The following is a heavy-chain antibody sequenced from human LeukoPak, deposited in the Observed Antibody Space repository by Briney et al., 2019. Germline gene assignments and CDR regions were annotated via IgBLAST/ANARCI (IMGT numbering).Heavy chain of an antibody. CDR2: INHSGST. Sequence: SETLSLTCAVYGGSFSGYYWSWIRQPPGKGLEWIGEINHSGSTNYNPSLKSRATISVDTSKNQFSLKLSSVTAADTAVYYCASGRYYYDSSGPPTWGQGTLVTVSS. CDR3: ASGRYYYDSSGPPT. D-gene: IGHD3-22*01. V-gene: IGHV4-34*01. J-gene: IGHJ5*02. CDR1: GGSFSGYY.